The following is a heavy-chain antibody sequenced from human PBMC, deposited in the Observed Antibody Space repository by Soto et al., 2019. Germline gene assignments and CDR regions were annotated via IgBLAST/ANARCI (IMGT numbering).Heavy chain of an antibody. CDR2: ISGSGGST. Sequence: HPGGSLRLSCAASGFTFSSYAMSWVRQAPGKGLEWVSAISGSGGSTYYADSVKGRFTISRDNSKNTLYLQMNSLRAEDTAVYYCAKARLGYYGSYIFYYGMDVWGQGTTVTVSS. J-gene: IGHJ6*02. CDR3: AKARLGYYGSYIFYYGMDV. D-gene: IGHD3-10*01. V-gene: IGHV3-23*01. CDR1: GFTFSSYA.